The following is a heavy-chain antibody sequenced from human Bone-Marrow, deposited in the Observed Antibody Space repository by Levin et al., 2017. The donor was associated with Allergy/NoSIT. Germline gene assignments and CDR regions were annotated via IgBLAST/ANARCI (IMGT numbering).Heavy chain of an antibody. V-gene: IGHV3-7*03. D-gene: IGHD3-10*01. CDR1: GLPFRNFW. Sequence: GGSLRLSCEVSGLPFRNFWMSWVRQAPGKGLEWVANIDESGNEKQYLQSVKGRFTISRVNVKKSVSLHMSSLRVGDTAMYCCATRGAVARDFDFWGRGTLVTVSS. CDR2: IDESGNEK. CDR3: ATRGAVARDFDF. J-gene: IGHJ4*02.